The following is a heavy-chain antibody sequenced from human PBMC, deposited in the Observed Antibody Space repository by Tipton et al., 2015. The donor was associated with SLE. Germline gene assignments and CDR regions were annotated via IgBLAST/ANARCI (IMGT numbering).Heavy chain of an antibody. Sequence: TLSLTCTVSGGFISSNCYNWGWIRPPPGKGLEWIGNIYYSGGTYYNPPLKSRVAISVDASKNQFSLKLSSVTAADTAVYYCARSAGYGSSWAHFDYWGQGTLVTVSA. CDR3: ARSAGYGSSWAHFDY. J-gene: IGHJ4*02. D-gene: IGHD6-13*01. V-gene: IGHV4-39*07. CDR2: IYYSGGT. CDR1: GGFISSNCYN.